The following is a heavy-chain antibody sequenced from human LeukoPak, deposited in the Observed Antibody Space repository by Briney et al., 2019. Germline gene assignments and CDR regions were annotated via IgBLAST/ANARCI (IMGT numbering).Heavy chain of an antibody. CDR3: ARDSMVRGATGPFFDY. V-gene: IGHV3-30-3*01. J-gene: IGHJ4*02. Sequence: GGPLRLSCAASEFTFSTYSMHWVRQAPGKGLEWVTVISYDGTNKYYADSVKGRFTISRDNSKSMVYLQMNSLRAEDTAVYYCARDSMVRGATGPFFDYWGQGTLVTVSS. CDR2: ISYDGTNK. D-gene: IGHD3-10*01. CDR1: EFTFSTYS.